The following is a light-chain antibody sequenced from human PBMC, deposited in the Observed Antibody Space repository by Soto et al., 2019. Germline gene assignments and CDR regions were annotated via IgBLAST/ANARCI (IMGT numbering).Light chain of an antibody. CDR3: QQRSNWPRT. J-gene: IGKJ1*01. V-gene: IGKV3-11*01. CDR2: DAS. Sequence: EIVLTHSPATLSLSPWEIATLSCRASQSVSSYLAWYQQKPGQAPRLLIYDASNRATGIPARFSGSGSGTDFTPTISSLEPEDFAVYYCQQRSNWPRTFGHGTKVDIK. CDR1: QSVSSY.